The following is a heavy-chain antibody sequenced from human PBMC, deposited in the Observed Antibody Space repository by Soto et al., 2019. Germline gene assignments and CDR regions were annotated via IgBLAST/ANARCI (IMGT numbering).Heavy chain of an antibody. D-gene: IGHD7-27*01. V-gene: IGHV1-46*01. CDR3: ARGRYLLGYGMDV. CDR1: GYSFTSYH. CDR2: INPSGGST. J-gene: IGHJ6*02. Sequence: ASVKVSCKASGYSFTSYHMHWVRQAPGQGLEWMGIINPSGGSTSYAQKFQGRVTMTRDTSTSTVYMELSSLRSEDTAVYYCARGRYLLGYGMDVWGQGTTVTVS.